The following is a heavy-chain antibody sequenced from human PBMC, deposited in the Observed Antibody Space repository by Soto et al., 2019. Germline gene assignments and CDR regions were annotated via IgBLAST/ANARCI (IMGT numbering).Heavy chain of an antibody. V-gene: IGHV3-20*04. CDR3: ARDFTIFGLFDS. D-gene: IGHD3-3*01. CDR1: GFTFADYG. Sequence: GGSLRLSCAASGFTFADYGMSWVRQVPGKGLEWVSGISMNGGGTGYADSVKGRFTISRDDAKKSLFLQMSSLRDDDTALYYCARDFTIFGLFDSWGQGTPVTVSS. CDR2: ISMNGGGT. J-gene: IGHJ5*01.